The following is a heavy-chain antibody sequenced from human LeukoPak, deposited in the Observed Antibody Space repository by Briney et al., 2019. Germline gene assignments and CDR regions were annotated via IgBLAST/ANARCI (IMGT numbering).Heavy chain of an antibody. Sequence: TGGSLRLSCAASGFTFSSYWMSWVRQAPGKGLEWVANIKQDGSEKYYVDSVKGRFTISRDNAKNSLYLQMNSLRAEDTAVYYCARDWHYYDSSGYLLNWGQGTLVTVSS. D-gene: IGHD3-22*01. CDR3: ARDWHYYDSSGYLLN. CDR2: IKQDGSEK. J-gene: IGHJ4*02. CDR1: GFTFSSYW. V-gene: IGHV3-7*01.